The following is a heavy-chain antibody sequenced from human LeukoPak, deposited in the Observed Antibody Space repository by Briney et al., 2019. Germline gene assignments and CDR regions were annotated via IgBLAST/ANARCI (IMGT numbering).Heavy chain of an antibody. D-gene: IGHD2-2*02. CDR2: IRYDGSNK. J-gene: IGHJ6*03. CDR1: GFTFSSYG. CDR3: ARGGGYCSSTSCYTVGDYYYYYMDV. V-gene: IGHV3-30*02. Sequence: GGSLRLSCAASGFTFSSYGMHWVRQAPGKGLEWVAFIRYDGSNKYYADSVKGRFTISRDNSKNTLYLQMNSLRAEDTAVYYCARGGGYCSSTSCYTVGDYYYYYMDVWGKGTTVTVSS.